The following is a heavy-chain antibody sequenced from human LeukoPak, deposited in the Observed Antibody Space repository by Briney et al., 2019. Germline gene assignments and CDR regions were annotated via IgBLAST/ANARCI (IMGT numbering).Heavy chain of an antibody. Sequence: PSETLSLTRAVYGGSFSGYYWSWIRQPPGKGLEWIGSIFYSGNTYDNPSLKSRVTISVDTSKNQFSLKLSSVTAADTAVYYCATTTIRLGYWGQGTLVTVSS. V-gene: IGHV4-34*12. D-gene: IGHD1-26*01. J-gene: IGHJ4*02. CDR3: ATTTIRLGY. CDR1: GGSFSGYY. CDR2: IFYSGNT.